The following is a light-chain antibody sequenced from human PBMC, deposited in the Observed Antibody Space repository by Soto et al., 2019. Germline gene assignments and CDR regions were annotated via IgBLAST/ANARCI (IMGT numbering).Light chain of an antibody. CDR3: CSYVTTPEI. V-gene: IGLV2-11*01. CDR2: DGT. Sequence: SVLAQPRSVSGSPGQLLTISCTGTSSDVDDYRYVSWYQQYPGKAPKLVIYDGTKRPSGVPDRFSGSNSGNTASLTISGLQAEDEADYYCCSYVTTPEIFGTGTRSPS. CDR1: SSDVDDYRY. J-gene: IGLJ1*01.